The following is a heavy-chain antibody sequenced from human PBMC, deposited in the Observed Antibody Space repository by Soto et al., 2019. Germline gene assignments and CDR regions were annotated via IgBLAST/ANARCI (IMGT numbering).Heavy chain of an antibody. CDR3: ARGYCTANICDPWFDH. Sequence: GESLKISCQGSGYAFSSYWIAWVRQMPGKGLEWMGIIYPGDSDTRYSPSFQGQVTISVDKSITTAYLQWSSLKASDTALYYCARGYCTANICDPWFDHWGPGTLGTVAS. J-gene: IGHJ5*02. CDR1: GYAFSSYW. V-gene: IGHV5-51*01. CDR2: IYPGDSDT. D-gene: IGHD2-8*02.